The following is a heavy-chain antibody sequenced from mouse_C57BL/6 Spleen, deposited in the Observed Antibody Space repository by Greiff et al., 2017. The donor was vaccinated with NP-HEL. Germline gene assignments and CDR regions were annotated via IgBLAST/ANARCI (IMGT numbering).Heavy chain of an antibody. V-gene: IGHV1-64*01. Sequence: QVQLQQPGAELVKPGASVKLSCKASGYTFTSYWMHWVKQRPGQGLEWIGMIHPNSGSTNYNEKFKSKATLTVDKSSSTAYMQLSSLTSEDSAVYYGAREGTYYYGSSYEAYWGQGTLVTVSA. CDR1: GYTFTSYW. CDR2: IHPNSGST. CDR3: AREGTYYYGSSYEAY. D-gene: IGHD1-1*01. J-gene: IGHJ3*01.